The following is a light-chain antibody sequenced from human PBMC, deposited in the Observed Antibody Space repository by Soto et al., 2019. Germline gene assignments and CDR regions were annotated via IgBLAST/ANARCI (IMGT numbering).Light chain of an antibody. CDR1: HNDIGTYDY. Sequence: QSVLTQPTSVSGSPGQSITISCTGNHNDIGTYDYVSWYQQHPGRAPRLLIYGVTTRPSGISGRFSASKSGLTASLTISGLQPEDEADYYCSSFTSDRIYVFGPGTKV. CDR3: SSFTSDRIYV. CDR2: GVT. J-gene: IGLJ1*01. V-gene: IGLV2-14*03.